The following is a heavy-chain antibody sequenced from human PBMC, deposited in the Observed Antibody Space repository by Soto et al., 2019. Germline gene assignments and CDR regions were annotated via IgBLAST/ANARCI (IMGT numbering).Heavy chain of an antibody. D-gene: IGHD2-2*01. Sequence: NPSETLSLTCTVSGGSISSGGYYWSWIRQNPGKGMEWIGYIYYSGNTYYKTSLKSRITISVDTSKNQFSLKLSSVTAADTAVYYCARALHSYCRSTSCYGPSFDYWGQGTLVTVSS. CDR1: GGSISSGGYY. J-gene: IGHJ4*02. V-gene: IGHV4-31*03. CDR2: IYYSGNT. CDR3: ARALHSYCRSTSCYGPSFDY.